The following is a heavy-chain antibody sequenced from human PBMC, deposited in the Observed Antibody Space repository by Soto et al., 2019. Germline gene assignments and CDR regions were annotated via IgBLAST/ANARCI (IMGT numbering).Heavy chain of an antibody. D-gene: IGHD6-6*01. CDR1: GGSISRGGCY. CDR3: ARDGAHNNSSHFDY. CDR2: VYYSGST. V-gene: IGHV4-31*03. J-gene: IGHJ4*02. Sequence: PSETLSLTCTVSGGSISRGGCYWRRIRQHPGKGVEWIGYVYYSGSTYYKPSLKSRVTISVDTSKNQFSLKLSSVTAADTAVYYCARDGAHNNSSHFDYWGQGTLVTVSS.